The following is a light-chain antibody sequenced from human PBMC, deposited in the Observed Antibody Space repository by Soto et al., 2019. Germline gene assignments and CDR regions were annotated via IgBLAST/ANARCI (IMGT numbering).Light chain of an antibody. Sequence: DIVLTQSPGTLSLSPGERATLYCRASQSVSSSYLAWYQQKPGQAPRLLIYGASTRATGIPARFSGSGSGTDFTLTISNLEPEDFAVYYCQQHSHWPPWTFGQGTKVDIK. CDR3: QQHSHWPPWT. V-gene: IGKV3D-20*02. J-gene: IGKJ1*01. CDR1: QSVSSSY. CDR2: GAS.